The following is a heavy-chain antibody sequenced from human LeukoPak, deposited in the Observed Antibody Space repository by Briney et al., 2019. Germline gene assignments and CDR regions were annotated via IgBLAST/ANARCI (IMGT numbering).Heavy chain of an antibody. J-gene: IGHJ4*02. CDR2: ISSGSNAI. CDR1: GFTLSSYN. Sequence: GGSLRLSCAASGFTLSSYNMNWVRQAPGKGLEWVSHISSGSNAIYYADSVKGRFTISRDNAKNSLFLQMNSLRAEDTAVYYCARSLISTTYCLDSWGQGTLVTVSS. D-gene: IGHD3-9*01. CDR3: ARSLISTTYCLDS. V-gene: IGHV3-48*01.